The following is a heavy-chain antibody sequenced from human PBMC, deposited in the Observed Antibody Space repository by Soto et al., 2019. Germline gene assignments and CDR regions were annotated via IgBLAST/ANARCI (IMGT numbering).Heavy chain of an antibody. J-gene: IGHJ6*04. CDR2: ISGSGGST. CDR1: GFTFSNHA. CDR3: ACSSFYYYYYAMDV. D-gene: IGHD6-19*01. V-gene: IGHV3-23*01. Sequence: EVQLLESGGGLVQSGGSLRLSCAASGFTFSNHAMSWVRQAPGKGPEWVSGISGSGGSTYYADSMKGRFTISRDNSKNTLXLQMNSLRAEDSAIYYCACSSFYYYYYAMDVWGEGTTVTVSS.